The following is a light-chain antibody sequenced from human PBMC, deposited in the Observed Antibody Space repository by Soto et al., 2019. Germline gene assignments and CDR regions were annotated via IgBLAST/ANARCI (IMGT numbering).Light chain of an antibody. CDR2: ASS. CDR1: QDILSW. J-gene: IGKJ3*01. CDR3: QQANTFPIT. V-gene: IGKV1-12*01. Sequence: DIQMTQSPSSVSASVGDTVTITCRASQDILSWLAWYQQKPGEAPRLLIYASSNLQSGVPSRFSGSRSGTDFTLTISSLQPEDFATYYWQQANTFPITFGPGTRLDIK.